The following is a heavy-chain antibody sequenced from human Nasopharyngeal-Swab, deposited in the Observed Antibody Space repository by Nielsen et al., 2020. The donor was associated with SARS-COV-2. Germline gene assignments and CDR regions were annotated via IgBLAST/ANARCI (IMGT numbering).Heavy chain of an antibody. CDR3: ARVSLVSNYVSPYYYYGMDV. Sequence: GESLKISCAASGFTFSSYWMSWVRQAPGTGLEWVANIKQDGSEQYYVDSVKGRFTISRDNAKNALYLQKNSLRTEDTAVYYCARVSLVSNYVSPYYYYGMDVWGQGTTVTVSS. V-gene: IGHV3-7*05. CDR2: IKQDGSEQ. J-gene: IGHJ6*02. CDR1: GFTFSSYW. D-gene: IGHD4-11*01.